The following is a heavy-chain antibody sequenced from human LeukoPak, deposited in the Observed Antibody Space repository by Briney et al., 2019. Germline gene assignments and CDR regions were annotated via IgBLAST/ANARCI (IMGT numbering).Heavy chain of an antibody. V-gene: IGHV3-48*03. Sequence: GGSLRLSCAASGFTFSNYEMNWVRQAPGKGLEWVSYISSSGSNIYYADSVKGRFTISRDNAKNSLYLQMNSLRAEDTAVYYCARKWLAIDYWGQGTLVTVSS. CDR3: ARKWLAIDY. CDR1: GFTFSNYE. CDR2: ISSSGSNI. D-gene: IGHD6-19*01. J-gene: IGHJ4*02.